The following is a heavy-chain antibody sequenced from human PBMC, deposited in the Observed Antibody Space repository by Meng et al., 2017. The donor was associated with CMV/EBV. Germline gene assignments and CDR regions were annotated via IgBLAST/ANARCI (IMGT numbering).Heavy chain of an antibody. Sequence: KASGYTFTSYDSNWVLQATGQGLEWMGWMNPNSGNTGYAQKFQGRVTMTRNTSISTAYMELSSLRSEDTAVYYCASLPVYGDYVRDYWGQGTLVTVSS. CDR3: ASLPVYGDYVRDY. D-gene: IGHD4-17*01. V-gene: IGHV1-8*01. CDR2: MNPNSGNT. J-gene: IGHJ4*02. CDR1: GYTFTSYD.